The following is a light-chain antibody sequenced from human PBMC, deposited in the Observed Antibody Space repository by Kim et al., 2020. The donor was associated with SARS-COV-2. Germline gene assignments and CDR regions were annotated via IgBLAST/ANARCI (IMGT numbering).Light chain of an antibody. CDR3: QTWGTGIQV. CDR1: SGHSRYD. V-gene: IGLV4-69*01. Sequence: QLLLTQSPSASASLGDSVKLTCTLSSGHSRYDIAWHQQQPEKGPRFLMKLNSDGRHTKGDGIPDRFSGSSSGAERHLTISSLQSEDEADYYCQTWGTGIQVFGGGTQLTVL. J-gene: IGLJ2*01. CDR2: LNSDGRH.